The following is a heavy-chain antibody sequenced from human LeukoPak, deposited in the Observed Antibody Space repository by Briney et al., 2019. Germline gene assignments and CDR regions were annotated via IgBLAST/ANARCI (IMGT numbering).Heavy chain of an antibody. Sequence: SETLSLTCSVSGGSISSDYWNWIRQPAGKGLEWIGRIYTSGSTNYNPSLKSRVTISVDTSKNQFSLKLSSVTAADTAVYYCARGPAGATTALRNWGQGTLVTVSS. V-gene: IGHV4-4*07. CDR1: GGSISSDY. CDR2: IYTSGST. CDR3: ARGPAGATTALRN. D-gene: IGHD1-26*01. J-gene: IGHJ4*02.